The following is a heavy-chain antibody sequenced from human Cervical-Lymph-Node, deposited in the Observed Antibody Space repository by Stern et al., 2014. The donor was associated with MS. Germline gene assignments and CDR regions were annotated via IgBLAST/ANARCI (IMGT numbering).Heavy chain of an antibody. CDR3: ATDRDDFRRGYFAPTKGYGLDV. Sequence: QVQLVQSGAEVKKPGASVKVSCKVSGFTLTELSMHWVRQAPGKGLEWMGGFVPEDGETIYAQKFQGRVTMTEDTSKNTAYMELSSLRSEDTAVYYCATDRDDFRRGYFAPTKGYGLDVWGQGTTVTVTS. CDR2: FVPEDGET. D-gene: IGHD3-3*01. J-gene: IGHJ6*02. V-gene: IGHV1-24*01. CDR1: GFTLTELS.